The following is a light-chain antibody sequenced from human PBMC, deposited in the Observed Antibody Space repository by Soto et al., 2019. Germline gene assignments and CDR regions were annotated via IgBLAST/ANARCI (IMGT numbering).Light chain of an antibody. CDR2: EVV. CDR1: KNDVGFYGF. V-gene: IGLV2-8*01. Sequence: QSALTQPPSASGSPGQSVTISCTGTKNDVGFYGFVSWYQHPPGQAPRLIIYEVVQRPSGVPDRFSGSKSGNTASLTVSGLQAADEADYFCKPYAGSNTDVFGSGTKVNVL. J-gene: IGLJ1*01. CDR3: KPYAGSNTDV.